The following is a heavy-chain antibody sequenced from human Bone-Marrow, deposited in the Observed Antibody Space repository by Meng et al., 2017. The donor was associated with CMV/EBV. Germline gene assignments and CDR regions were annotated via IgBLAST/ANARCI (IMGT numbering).Heavy chain of an antibody. Sequence: GESLKISCAASGFTFSSYSMHWVRQAPGKGLEWVAVISYDGSNKYYADSVKGRFTISRDNAKNSLYLQMNSLRAEDTAVYYCARDKYYDLKGVGYWGQGTLVTVSS. V-gene: IGHV3-30-3*01. J-gene: IGHJ4*02. CDR1: GFTFSSYS. CDR2: ISYDGSNK. CDR3: ARDKYYDLKGVGY. D-gene: IGHD3-3*01.